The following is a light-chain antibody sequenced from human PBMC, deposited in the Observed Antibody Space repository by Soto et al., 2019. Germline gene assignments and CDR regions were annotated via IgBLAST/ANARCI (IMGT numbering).Light chain of an antibody. CDR1: QSVTSNY. J-gene: IGKJ2*01. V-gene: IGKV3-20*01. CDR2: GAS. CDR3: QQYGRSPLLYT. Sequence: EIVLTQSPGTLSLSPGEGATLSCRASQSVTSNYLAWYQQKPGQAPRLLIYGASTRAAVVPDRFSGSGSWTDFTLTITRLEPEDFAVYYGQQYGRSPLLYTFGQGTKLVVK.